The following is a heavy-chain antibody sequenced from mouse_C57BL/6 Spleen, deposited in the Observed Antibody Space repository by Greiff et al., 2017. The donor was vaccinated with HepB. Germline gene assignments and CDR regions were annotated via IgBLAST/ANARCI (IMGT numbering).Heavy chain of an antibody. V-gene: IGHV1-22*01. J-gene: IGHJ2*01. CDR2: INPNNGGT. CDR3: ARESQLITTVGGYFDY. D-gene: IGHD1-1*01. CDR1: GYTFTDYN. Sequence: EVQLQQSGPELVKPGASVKMSCKASGYTFTDYNMHWVKQSHGKSLEWIGYINPNNGGTSYNQKFKGKATLTVNKSSSTAYMELRSLTSEDSAVYYCARESQLITTVGGYFDYWGQGTTLTVSS.